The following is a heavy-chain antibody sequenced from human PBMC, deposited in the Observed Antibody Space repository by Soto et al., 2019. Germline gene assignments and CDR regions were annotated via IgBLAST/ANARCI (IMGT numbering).Heavy chain of an antibody. CDR2: IIPIFGTA. CDR3: ARVPDYDILTGFDP. J-gene: IGHJ5*02. V-gene: IGHV1-69*13. CDR1: AGTFSSYA. D-gene: IGHD3-9*01. Sequence: GASVKVSCKASAGTFSSYAISWVRQAPGQGLEWMGGIIPIFGTANYAQKFQGRVTITADESTSTAYMELSSLRSEDTAVYYCARVPDYDILTGFDPWGQGTLVTVSS.